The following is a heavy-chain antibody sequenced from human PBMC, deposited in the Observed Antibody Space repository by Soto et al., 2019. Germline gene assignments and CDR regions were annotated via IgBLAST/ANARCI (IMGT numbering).Heavy chain of an antibody. CDR2: ISYDGSNK. Sequence: QPGGSLRLSCAASGFTFSSYGMHWVRQAPGKGLEWVAVISYDGSNKYYADSVKGRFTISRDNSKNTLYLQMNSLRAEDAAVYYCAKEEPKYYYDSSGYSPGYWGQGT. J-gene: IGHJ4*02. V-gene: IGHV3-30*18. CDR1: GFTFSSYG. D-gene: IGHD3-22*01. CDR3: AKEEPKYYYDSSGYSPGY.